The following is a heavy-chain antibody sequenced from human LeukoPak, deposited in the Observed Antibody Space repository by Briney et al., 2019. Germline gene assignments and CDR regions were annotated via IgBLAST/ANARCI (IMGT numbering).Heavy chain of an antibody. V-gene: IGHV3-30-3*01. Sequence: GRSLRLPCAASGFTFSSYAMHWVRQAPGKGLEWVAVISYDGSNKYYADSVKGRFTISRDNSKNTLYLQMNSLRAEDTAVYYCARVGGQKTYYYDSSGNPSGYGMDVWGQGTTVTVSS. D-gene: IGHD3-22*01. CDR1: GFTFSSYA. J-gene: IGHJ6*02. CDR3: ARVGGQKTYYYDSSGNPSGYGMDV. CDR2: ISYDGSNK.